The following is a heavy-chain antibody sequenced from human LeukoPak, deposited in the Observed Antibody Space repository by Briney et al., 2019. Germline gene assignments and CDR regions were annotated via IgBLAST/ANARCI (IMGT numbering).Heavy chain of an antibody. Sequence: PSETLSLTCTVSGGSISSSNHYWGWMRQPPGKGLEWIASIYYSGTIYYNPSLKSRVSISIDTSINQFSLKLSSVTAADTAVYYCARRGSIVVVITNAFDIWGQGTMVTVSS. D-gene: IGHD3-22*01. CDR1: GGSISSSNHY. CDR2: IYYSGTI. V-gene: IGHV4-39*07. J-gene: IGHJ3*02. CDR3: ARRGSIVVVITNAFDI.